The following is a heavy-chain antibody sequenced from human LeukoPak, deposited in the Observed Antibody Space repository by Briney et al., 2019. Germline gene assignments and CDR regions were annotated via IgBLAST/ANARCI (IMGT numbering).Heavy chain of an antibody. CDR1: GFTFSSYS. J-gene: IGHJ4*02. D-gene: IGHD3-22*01. Sequence: GSLRLSCAASGFTFSSYSMNWVRQAPGKGLEWIGEINHSGSTNYNPSLKSRVTISVDTSKNQFSLKLSSVTAADTAVYYCARVSTYYYDSSGYYYLFDYWGQGTLVTVSS. V-gene: IGHV4-34*01. CDR2: INHSGST. CDR3: ARVSTYYYDSSGYYYLFDY.